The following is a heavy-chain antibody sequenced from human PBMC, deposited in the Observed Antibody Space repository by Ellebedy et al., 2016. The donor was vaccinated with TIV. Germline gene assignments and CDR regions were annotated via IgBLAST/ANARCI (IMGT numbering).Heavy chain of an antibody. CDR3: ARWEGYSHVPKFDC. V-gene: IGHV5-51*01. D-gene: IGHD5-18*01. CDR2: IYPGDPNT. Sequence: GESLKISCKGSGYTFPNYWIGWVRQMRGKGLEWMGGIYPGDPNTANSPYVQGQVTISADKSLSAAYLQWSSLKASDTAMYYCARWEGYSHVPKFDCWGQGTLVTVSS. CDR1: GYTFPNYW. J-gene: IGHJ4*02.